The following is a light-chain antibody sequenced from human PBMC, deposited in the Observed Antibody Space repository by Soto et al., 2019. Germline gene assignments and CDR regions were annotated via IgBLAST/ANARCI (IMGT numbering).Light chain of an antibody. CDR3: QQRNIWPPVT. Sequence: EIVLTQSPATLSLSPGERATLSCRASPSVTNYLAWYQQKPGQPPRLLLYGAFNRAAGIPARFSGSGSGTDFTLTISSLEPADSAVYYCQQRNIWPPVTFGQGTRLEIK. J-gene: IGKJ5*01. CDR1: PSVTNY. V-gene: IGKV3-11*01. CDR2: GAF.